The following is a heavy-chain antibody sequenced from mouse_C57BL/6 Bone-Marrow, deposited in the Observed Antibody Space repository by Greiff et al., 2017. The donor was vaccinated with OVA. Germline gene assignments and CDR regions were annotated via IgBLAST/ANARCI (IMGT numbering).Heavy chain of an antibody. D-gene: IGHD2-1*01. J-gene: IGHJ4*01. V-gene: IGHV5-17*01. CDR3: ARVLYRYAMDY. CDR1: GFTFSDYG. CDR2: ISSGSSTI. Sequence: EVKVEESGGGLVKPGGSLKLSCAASGFTFSDYGMHWVRQAPEKGLEWVAYISSGSSTIYYADTVKGRFTISRDNAKNTLFLQMTSLRSEDTAMYYCARVLYRYAMDYWGQGTSVTVSS.